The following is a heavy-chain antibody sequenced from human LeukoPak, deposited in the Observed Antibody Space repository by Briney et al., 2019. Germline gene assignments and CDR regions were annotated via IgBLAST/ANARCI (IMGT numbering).Heavy chain of an antibody. CDR2: INPNSGGT. V-gene: IGHV1-2*02. J-gene: IGHJ4*02. Sequence: ASVKVSCKASGYTFTGYYMHWVRHAPAPGLELMGWINPNSGGTNYAQKFQSRVTMTRDTSISTAYMELSRLRSDDTAVYYCASPYYYDSSGYYSFDYWGQGTPVTVSS. D-gene: IGHD3-22*01. CDR1: GYTFTGYY. CDR3: ASPYYYDSSGYYSFDY.